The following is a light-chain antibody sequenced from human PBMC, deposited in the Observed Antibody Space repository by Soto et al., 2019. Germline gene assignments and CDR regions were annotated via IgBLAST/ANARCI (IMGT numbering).Light chain of an antibody. CDR3: CSYAGSSTFNVV. V-gene: IGLV2-23*02. Sequence: QSVLTQPASVSGSPGQSITISCTGTSSDVGSYNLVSWHQQHPGKAPKLMIYEVSKRPSGVSNRFSGSKSGNTASLTISGLQAEDEADYYCCSYAGSSTFNVVFGGGTKLTVL. CDR1: SSDVGSYNL. J-gene: IGLJ2*01. CDR2: EVS.